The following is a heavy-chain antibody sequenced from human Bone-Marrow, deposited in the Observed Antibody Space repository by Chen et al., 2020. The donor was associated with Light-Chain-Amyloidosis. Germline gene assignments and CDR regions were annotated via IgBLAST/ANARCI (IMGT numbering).Heavy chain of an antibody. CDR1: GYTFPNYW. V-gene: IGHV5-51*01. Sequence: EVQLEQSGPEVKMPGESLKISCKGSGYTFPNYWIAWVRQMPRKGLEWMGVIYPDDSDARYSPSFEGQVTISADKSITTAYLQWRSLKASDTAMYYCARRRDGYNFDYWGQGTLVTVSS. CDR3: ARRRDGYNFDY. D-gene: IGHD5-12*01. J-gene: IGHJ4*02. CDR2: IYPDDSDA.